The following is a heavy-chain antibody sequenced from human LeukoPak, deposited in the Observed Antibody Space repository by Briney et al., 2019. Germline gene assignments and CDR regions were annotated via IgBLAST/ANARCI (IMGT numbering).Heavy chain of an antibody. CDR3: ARSNYGGKRWFDP. J-gene: IGHJ5*02. CDR1: EYTFTSYD. V-gene: IGHV1-8*01. Sequence: ASVKVSCEASEYTFTSYDINWVRQATGRGLEWMGWMNPNSGNTGYAQKFQGRVTMTRDTSISTAYMELSSLTSEDTAVYFCARSNYGGKRWFDPWGQGTLVIVSS. CDR2: MNPNSGNT. D-gene: IGHD4-23*01.